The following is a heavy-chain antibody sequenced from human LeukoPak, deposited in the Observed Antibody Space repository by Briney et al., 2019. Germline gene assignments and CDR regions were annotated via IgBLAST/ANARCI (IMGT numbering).Heavy chain of an antibody. CDR3: ARGPLTTVSDY. J-gene: IGHJ4*02. V-gene: IGHV4-31*03. CDR1: GGSISSGGYY. CDR2: IYYSGST. Sequence: SQTLSLTCTASGGSISSGGYYWSWLRQHPGKGLEWIGYIYYSGSTYYNPSLKSRVTISVDTSKNQFSLKLSSVTAADTAVYYCARGPLTTVSDYWGQGTLVTVSS. D-gene: IGHD4-17*01.